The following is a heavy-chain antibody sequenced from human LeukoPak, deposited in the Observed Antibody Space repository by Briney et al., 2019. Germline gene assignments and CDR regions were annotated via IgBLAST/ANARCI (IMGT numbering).Heavy chain of an antibody. D-gene: IGHD4-17*01. Sequence: SETLSLTCTVSGVSISSYYWSWIRQPPGKGLEWIGEINHSGSTNYNPSLKSRVTISVDTSKNQFSLKLSSVTAADTAVYYCARGLAVTTRPTLGLFDYWGQGTLVTVSS. CDR3: ARGLAVTTRPTLGLFDY. CDR1: GVSISSYY. V-gene: IGHV4-34*01. CDR2: INHSGST. J-gene: IGHJ4*02.